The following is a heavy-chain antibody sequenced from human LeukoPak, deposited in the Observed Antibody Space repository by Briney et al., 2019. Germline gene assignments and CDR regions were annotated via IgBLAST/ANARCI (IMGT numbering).Heavy chain of an antibody. CDR2: IIPIFGTA. V-gene: IGHV1-69*13. D-gene: IGHD2-2*01. J-gene: IGHJ4*02. Sequence: SVKVSCKASGYTFTGYYMHWVRQAPGQGLEWMGGIIPIFGTANYAQKFQGRVTITADESTSTAYMELSSLRSEDTAVYYCARSRRAAVVVPAATYYFDYWGQGTLVTVSS. CDR3: ARSRRAAVVVPAATYYFDY. CDR1: GYTFTGYY.